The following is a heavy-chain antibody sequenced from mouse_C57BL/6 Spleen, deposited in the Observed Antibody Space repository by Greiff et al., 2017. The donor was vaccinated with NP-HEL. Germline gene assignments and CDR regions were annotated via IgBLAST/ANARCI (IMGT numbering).Heavy chain of an antibody. V-gene: IGHV1-52*01. CDR1: GYTFTSYW. J-gene: IGHJ2*01. Sequence: QVQLQQPGAELVRPGSSVKLSCKASGYTFTSYWMHWVKQRPIQGLEWIGNIDPSDSETHYNQTFKDKATLTVDKSSSTAYMQLNSLTSEDSAVYYCARSTYYSNYPAFDYWGQGTTLTVSS. D-gene: IGHD2-5*01. CDR2: IDPSDSET. CDR3: ARSTYYSNYPAFDY.